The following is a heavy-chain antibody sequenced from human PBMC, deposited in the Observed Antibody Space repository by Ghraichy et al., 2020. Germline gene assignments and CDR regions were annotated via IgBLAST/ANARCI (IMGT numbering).Heavy chain of an antibody. CDR3: AREIEGYYYGSGSEY. J-gene: IGHJ4*02. Sequence: ISGSGGSTYYADSMKGRFTISRDSSKNTLYLQMNNLRAEDTAVYYCAREIEGYYYGSGSEYWCQGTQVTVSS. D-gene: IGHD3-10*01. V-gene: IGHV3-23*01. CDR2: ISGSGGST.